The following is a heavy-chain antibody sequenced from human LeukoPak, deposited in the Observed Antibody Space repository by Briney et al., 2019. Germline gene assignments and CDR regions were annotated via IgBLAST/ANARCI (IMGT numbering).Heavy chain of an antibody. CDR3: AIGSSSFGASV. Sequence: SGGSLRLSCAASGFTFSSYGMHWVRQAPGKGLEWVAVIWYDGSNKYYADSVKGRFTISRDNSKNTLYLQMNSLRAEDTAVYYCAIGSSSFGASVWGQGTLVTVSS. CDR2: IWYDGSNK. V-gene: IGHV3-33*01. J-gene: IGHJ4*02. D-gene: IGHD6-13*01. CDR1: GFTFSSYG.